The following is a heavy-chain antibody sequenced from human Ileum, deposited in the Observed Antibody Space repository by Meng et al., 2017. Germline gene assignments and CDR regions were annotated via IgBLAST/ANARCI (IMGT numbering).Heavy chain of an antibody. V-gene: IGHV4-30-4*01. CDR1: NGSLTNVTNY. CDR2: IYYDGSS. Sequence: QVQLQESGPVLVKPPQTLSLPCSFSNGSLTNVTNYWNWIRQAPGQALEHIGYIYYDGSSYATPSLKSRVTMSIDTSTNQFSLRLDSVTAADTAVYYCAREFYVDTAMVIDSWGPGALVTVSS. J-gene: IGHJ4*02. D-gene: IGHD5-18*01. CDR3: AREFYVDTAMVIDS.